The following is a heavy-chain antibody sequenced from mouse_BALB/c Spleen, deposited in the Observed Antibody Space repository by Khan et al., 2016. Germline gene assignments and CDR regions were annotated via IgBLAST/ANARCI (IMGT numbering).Heavy chain of an antibody. D-gene: IGHD2-4*01. CDR3: TKRLRRGYYFDY. Sequence: VQLQESGAELVRPGASVKLSCKALGYTFTNYEMHWVKQTLVRGLDWIGVIHPGNGGSAYNHNFRGKATLTADISSRTAYMELSSLTAEDSAVYFCTKRLRRGYYFDYWGQGTTLTVSS. CDR1: GYTFTNYE. V-gene: IGHV1-15*01. J-gene: IGHJ2*01. CDR2: IHPGNGGS.